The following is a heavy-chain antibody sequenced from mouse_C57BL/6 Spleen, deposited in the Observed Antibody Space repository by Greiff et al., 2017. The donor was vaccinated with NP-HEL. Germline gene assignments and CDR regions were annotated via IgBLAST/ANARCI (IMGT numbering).Heavy chain of an antibody. CDR2: ISDGGRYT. Sequence: EVQLVESGGGLVKPGGSLKLSCAASGFTFSSYAMSWVRQTPEQRLEWVATISDGGRYTYYPDNVKGRFTISRDNAKNNLYLQMSHLKSEDTAMYYCARDPYYYGSSYGYFDVWGTGTTVTVSS. V-gene: IGHV5-4*01. D-gene: IGHD1-1*01. CDR3: ARDPYYYGSSYGYFDV. J-gene: IGHJ1*03. CDR1: GFTFSSYA.